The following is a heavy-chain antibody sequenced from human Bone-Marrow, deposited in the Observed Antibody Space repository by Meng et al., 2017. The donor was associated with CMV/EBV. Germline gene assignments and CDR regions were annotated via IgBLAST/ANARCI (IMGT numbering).Heavy chain of an antibody. CDR1: GGTFSSYA. CDR3: ARDVEDCSSTSCYVAWFDP. V-gene: IGHV1-69*06. D-gene: IGHD2-2*01. CDR2: IIHIFGTA. Sequence: VKVSCKASGGTFSSYAISWVRQAPGQGLEWMGGIIHIFGTANYAQKFQGRVTITADKSTSTAYMELSSLRSEDTAVYYCARDVEDCSSTSCYVAWFDPCGQGTLVTVSS. J-gene: IGHJ5*02.